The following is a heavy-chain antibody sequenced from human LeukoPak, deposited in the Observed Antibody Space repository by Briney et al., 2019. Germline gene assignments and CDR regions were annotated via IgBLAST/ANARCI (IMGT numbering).Heavy chain of an antibody. V-gene: IGHV1-2*06. Sequence: ASVKVSCKASGYTFTDYYMHWVRQAPGQGLEWMGRINPNSGGTNYAQKFQARVTMTRDTSISTAYMELSSLRSDDTALYYCARAAYYYDGSGYYLGDWGQGTLVTVSS. CDR1: GYTFTDYY. D-gene: IGHD3-22*01. J-gene: IGHJ4*02. CDR2: INPNSGGT. CDR3: ARAAYYYDGSGYYLGD.